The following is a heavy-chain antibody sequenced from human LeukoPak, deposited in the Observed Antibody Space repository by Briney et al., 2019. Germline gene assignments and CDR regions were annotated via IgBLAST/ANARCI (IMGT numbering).Heavy chain of an antibody. CDR1: GASVSSGRYY. J-gene: IGHJ3*02. Sequence: SETLSLTCTVSGASVSSGRYYWGWIRQPPGRGLEYIGYIYYSGSTNSNPSLKSRVTISADTSQNQFSLKLSSVTAADTALYHCARYCSSTSCSDNAFDIWGQGTMGTVSS. CDR2: IYYSGST. D-gene: IGHD2-2*01. CDR3: ARYCSSTSCSDNAFDI. V-gene: IGHV4-61*01.